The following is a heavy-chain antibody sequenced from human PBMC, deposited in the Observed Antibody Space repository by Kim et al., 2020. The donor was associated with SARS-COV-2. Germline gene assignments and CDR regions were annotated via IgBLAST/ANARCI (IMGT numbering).Heavy chain of an antibody. Sequence: DSVKGRFTISRDNAKNSLYLQRNSLRAEDTAVYYCARGGRNIAVAGTGDYWGQGTLVTVSS. D-gene: IGHD6-19*01. CDR3: ARGGRNIAVAGTGDY. V-gene: IGHV3-11*05. J-gene: IGHJ4*02.